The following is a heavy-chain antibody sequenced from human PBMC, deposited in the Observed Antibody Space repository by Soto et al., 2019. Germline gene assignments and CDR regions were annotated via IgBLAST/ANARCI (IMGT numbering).Heavy chain of an antibody. Sequence: GGSLRLSCAASGFTFGTYTMNWVRQAPGKGLEWVSALGGGGDTHYAESVKGRFTISRDYSKNILLLQMNSLRDEDSAIYYCTKDRHPDGIWTFEFCGQGTLVTVSS. CDR2: LGGGGDT. CDR3: TKDRHPDGIWTFEF. V-gene: IGHV3-23*01. J-gene: IGHJ4*02. D-gene: IGHD3-9*01. CDR1: GFTFGTYT.